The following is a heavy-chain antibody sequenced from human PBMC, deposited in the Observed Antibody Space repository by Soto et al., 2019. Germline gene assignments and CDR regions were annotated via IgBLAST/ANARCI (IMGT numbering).Heavy chain of an antibody. CDR2: VYHNGGA. CDR3: GRVVEGATRHTDPDS. V-gene: IGHV4-39*01. D-gene: IGHD2-21*01. Sequence: SETLSLACTVSGVSIHNSHSFWAWIRQPPGKGLQFIASVYHNGGAHYNSSLKSRVTISVDTANNQVSLRMRSLTAADTAFYYCGRVVEGATRHTDPDSWGQGILVTVSS. CDR1: GVSIHNSHSF. J-gene: IGHJ5*01.